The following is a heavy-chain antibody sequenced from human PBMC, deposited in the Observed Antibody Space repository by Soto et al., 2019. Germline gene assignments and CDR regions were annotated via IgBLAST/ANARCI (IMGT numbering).Heavy chain of an antibody. D-gene: IGHD5-18*01. CDR3: TRPGMDTAMVSDY. V-gene: IGHV3-73*01. J-gene: IGHJ4*02. CDR1: GFTFSGSA. CDR2: IRSKANSYAT. Sequence: PGGSLRLSCAASGFTFSGSAMHWVRQASGKGLEWVGRIRSKANSYATAYAASVKGRFTISRDDSKNTAHLQMNSLKTEDTAVYYCTRPGMDTAMVSDYWGQGTLVTVSS.